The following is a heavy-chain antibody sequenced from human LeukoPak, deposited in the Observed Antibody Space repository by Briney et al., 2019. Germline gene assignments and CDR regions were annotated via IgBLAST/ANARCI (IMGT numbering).Heavy chain of an antibody. J-gene: IGHJ3*02. Sequence: GGSLRLSCAASGFTFSSYWMSWVRQAPGKGLEWLANIKQDGSEKYYVDSVKGRFTISRDNPKNSLYLQMNSLRAEDTALYYCAAGYDFWRKNAFDIWGQGTMVTVSS. CDR3: AAGYDFWRKNAFDI. D-gene: IGHD3-3*01. CDR1: GFTFSSYW. CDR2: IKQDGSEK. V-gene: IGHV3-7*05.